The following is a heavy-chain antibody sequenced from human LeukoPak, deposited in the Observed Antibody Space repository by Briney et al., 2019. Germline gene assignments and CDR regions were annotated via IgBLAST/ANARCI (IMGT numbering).Heavy chain of an antibody. CDR1: GFTFSSYS. CDR3: ARGRWETLDY. V-gene: IGHV3-7*03. CDR2: IKQDGSEK. J-gene: IGHJ4*02. D-gene: IGHD1-26*01. Sequence: HPGGSLRLSCAASGFTFSSYSMNWVRQAPGKGLEWVANIKQDGSEKYYVDSVKGRFTISRDNAKNSLYLQMNSLRAEDTAVYYCARGRWETLDYWGQGTLVTVSS.